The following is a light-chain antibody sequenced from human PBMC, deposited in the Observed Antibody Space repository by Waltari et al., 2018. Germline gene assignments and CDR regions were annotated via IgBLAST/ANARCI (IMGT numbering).Light chain of an antibody. J-gene: IGLJ2*01. CDR1: KLWDKY. CDR3: QAWDSSTVV. CDR2: QDS. V-gene: IGLV3-1*01. Sequence: SYELTQPPSVSVSPGQTASITCSGDKLWDKYACCYPQKPGQSHVLVIYQDSERPSGIPERFSGSNSGNTATLTISGTQAMDEADYYCQAWDSSTVVFGGGTKLTVL.